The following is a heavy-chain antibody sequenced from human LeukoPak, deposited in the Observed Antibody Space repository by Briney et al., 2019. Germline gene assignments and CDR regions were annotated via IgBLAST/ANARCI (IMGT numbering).Heavy chain of an antibody. Sequence: GGSLRLSCAASGFTFSSYGMHWVRQAPGKGLEWVAVISYDGSNKYYADSVKGRFTISRDNSKNTLYLQMNNLRAEDTAVYYCARLNTARDDYWGQGTLVTVSS. CDR2: ISYDGSNK. J-gene: IGHJ4*02. CDR1: GFTFSSYG. D-gene: IGHD5-18*01. CDR3: ARLNTARDDY. V-gene: IGHV3-30*03.